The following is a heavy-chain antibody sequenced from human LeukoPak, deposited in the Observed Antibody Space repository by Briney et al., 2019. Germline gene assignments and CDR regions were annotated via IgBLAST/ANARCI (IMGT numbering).Heavy chain of an antibody. J-gene: IGHJ4*02. CDR1: GGSISSGSYY. CDR3: ARGPIQLWFGLDY. V-gene: IGHV4-61*02. CDR2: IYTSGSP. D-gene: IGHD5-18*01. Sequence: TSETLSLTXTVSGGSISSGSYYWSWIRQPAGKGLEWIGRIYTSGSPNYNPSLKSRVTISVDTSKNQFSLKLSSVTAADTAVYYCARGPIQLWFGLDYWGQGTLVTVSS.